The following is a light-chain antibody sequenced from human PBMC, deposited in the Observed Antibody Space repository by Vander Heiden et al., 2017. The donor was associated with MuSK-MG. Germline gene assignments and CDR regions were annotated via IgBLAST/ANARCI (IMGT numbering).Light chain of an antibody. CDR2: ASS. Sequence: DILLTQSPSSMSASVGDRVTITCRASQSIDSFLNWYQQRPGEAPKLLIYASSILHSGVPARFSGSGSGTGFTLTIRSLQPEDFATYYCQQSYSVPGTFGQGTKVQSK. V-gene: IGKV1-39*01. CDR1: QSIDSF. J-gene: IGKJ1*01. CDR3: QQSYSVPGT.